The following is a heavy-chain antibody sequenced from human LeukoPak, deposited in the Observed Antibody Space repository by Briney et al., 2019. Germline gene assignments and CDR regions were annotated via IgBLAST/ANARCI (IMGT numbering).Heavy chain of an antibody. J-gene: IGHJ4*02. CDR1: GFTFSSYS. CDR2: ISSSSSYI. V-gene: IGHV3-21*01. Sequence: GGSLRLSCAASGFTFSSYSMNWVRQAPGKGLEWVSSISSSSSYIYYADSVKGRFTISRDNAKNSLYLQMNSLRTEDTAVYYCAKDRGGLAAAGTDYWGQGTLVTVSS. CDR3: AKDRGGLAAAGTDY. D-gene: IGHD6-13*01.